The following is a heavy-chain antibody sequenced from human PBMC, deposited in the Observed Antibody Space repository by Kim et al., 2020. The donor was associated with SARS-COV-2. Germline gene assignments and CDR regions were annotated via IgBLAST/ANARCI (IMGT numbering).Heavy chain of an antibody. Sequence: SETLSLTCTVSSGSTSSGDYYWTWIRQPPGKGLEWIGFIYYSGSTYYNPSLKSRVAISIDTSKNQFSLKLSSVTAADTAVYYCARWGSGSSQIDYWGQGTLVTVSS. CDR3: ARWGSGSSQIDY. V-gene: IGHV4-30-4*01. CDR2: IYYSGST. J-gene: IGHJ4*02. CDR1: SGSTSSGDYY. D-gene: IGHD3-10*01.